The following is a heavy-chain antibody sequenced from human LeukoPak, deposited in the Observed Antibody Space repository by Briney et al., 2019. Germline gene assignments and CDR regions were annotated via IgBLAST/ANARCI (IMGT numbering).Heavy chain of an antibody. J-gene: IGHJ6*02. CDR3: ARSKGTRYCSSTSCYGMDV. D-gene: IGHD2-2*01. V-gene: IGHV3-23*01. CDR2: ISGSGGSA. Sequence: PGGSLRLSCVVSGFSFRSFAMSWVRQAPGKGLEWVSFISGSGGSADYADSVKGRFSVSRDNSKDTLYLQMNSLRAEDTAVYYCARSKGTRYCSSTSCYGMDVWGQGTTVTVSS. CDR1: GFSFRSFA.